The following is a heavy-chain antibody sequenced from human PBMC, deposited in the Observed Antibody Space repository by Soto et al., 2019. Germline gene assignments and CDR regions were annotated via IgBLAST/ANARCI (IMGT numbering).Heavy chain of an antibody. CDR1: GFTLSSYA. CDR2: ISGGSGDNT. CDR3: AKDFGDAGTSDFDY. V-gene: IGHV3-23*01. J-gene: IGHJ4*02. Sequence: PEWSLRLSCSVSGFTLSSYAMSWVRQAPGKGLEWVSAISGGSGDNTYYTDSVKGRFTISRDNSKNTLYLQMNSLRAEDTAVYYCAKDFGDAGTSDFDYLCQEDPLTISS. D-gene: IGHD2-21*01.